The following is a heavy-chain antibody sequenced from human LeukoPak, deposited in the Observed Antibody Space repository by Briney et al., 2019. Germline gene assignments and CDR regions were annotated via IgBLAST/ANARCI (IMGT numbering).Heavy chain of an antibody. CDR3: ARDLSSATQAAFDI. V-gene: IGHV1-69*04. Sequence: ASVKVSCKASGGTFSSYTISWVRQAPGQGLEWMGRIIPILGIANYAQNVQGRVTITADKSTSTAYMELSSLRSEDTAVYYCARDLSSATQAAFDIWGQGTMVTVSS. CDR1: GGTFSSYT. CDR2: IIPILGIA. D-gene: IGHD2-15*01. J-gene: IGHJ3*02.